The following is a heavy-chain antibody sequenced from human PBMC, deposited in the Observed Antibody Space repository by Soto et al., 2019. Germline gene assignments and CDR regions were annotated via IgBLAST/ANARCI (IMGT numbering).Heavy chain of an antibody. CDR1: GYSFTSYF. CDR2: IDPDGGST. V-gene: IGHV1-46*01. Sequence: ASVKVSCKASGYSFTSYFMHWVRQAPGQGPEWMGIIDPDGGSTSYAQKFQGRVTMTTDTSTSTAYVELSSLRSEDTAVYYCASLIGVDTLRDYWGQGTLVTVS. J-gene: IGHJ4*02. CDR3: ASLIGVDTLRDY. D-gene: IGHD3-3*01.